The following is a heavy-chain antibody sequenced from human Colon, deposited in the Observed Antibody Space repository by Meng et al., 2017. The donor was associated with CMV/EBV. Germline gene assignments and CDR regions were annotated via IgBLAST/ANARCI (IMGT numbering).Heavy chain of an antibody. CDR1: GLSFNDFE. CDR3: AKEGGY. V-gene: IGHV3-20*04. Sequence: GESLKISCVGAGLSFNDFELTWVRQRPGKGLEWVAGINWDGGSTVYVDSVKGRFTISRDNAKNLLYLQMNSLRPEDTALYYCAKEGGYWGQGTLVTVSS. J-gene: IGHJ4*02. CDR2: INWDGGST. D-gene: IGHD3-16*01.